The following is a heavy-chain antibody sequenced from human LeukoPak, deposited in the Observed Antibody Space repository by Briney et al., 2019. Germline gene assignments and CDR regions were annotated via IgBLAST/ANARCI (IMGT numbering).Heavy chain of an antibody. J-gene: IGHJ5*02. Sequence: PPETLSLTCIVSGGSISSYYWSWIRQPPGKGLEWIGYIHYSGSTNYNPSLKSRVTISVDTSKNQFSLNLSSVTAADTAVYYCARDALSYSGSYQTNNWFDPWGQGTLVTVSS. CDR3: ARDALSYSGSYQTNNWFDP. D-gene: IGHD1-26*01. V-gene: IGHV4-59*13. CDR1: GGSISSYY. CDR2: IHYSGST.